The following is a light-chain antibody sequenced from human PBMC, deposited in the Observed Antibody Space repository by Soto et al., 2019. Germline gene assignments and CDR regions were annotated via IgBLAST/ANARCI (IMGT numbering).Light chain of an antibody. Sequence: QSVLTQPPSVSAAPGQKVTISCSGSSSNIGNNYVSWYQHLPGTAPKLLIYDNYKRPSGIPDRFSGSKSGTSATLGITGLQTGDEADYYCGTWDSSLSVVLFGGGTKLTVL. CDR3: GTWDSSLSVVL. CDR2: DNY. J-gene: IGLJ2*01. V-gene: IGLV1-51*01. CDR1: SSNIGNNY.